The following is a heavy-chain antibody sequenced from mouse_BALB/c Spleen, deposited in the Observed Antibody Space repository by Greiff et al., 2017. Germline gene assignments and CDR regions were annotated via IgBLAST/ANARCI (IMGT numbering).Heavy chain of an antibody. D-gene: IGHD1-1*01. V-gene: IGHV1S22*01. Sequence: LQQPGSELVRPGASVKLSCKASGYTFTSYWMHWVKQRPGQGLEWIGNIYPGSGSTNYDEKFKSKATLTVDTSSSTAYMQLSSLTSEDSAVYYCTRTHYYGNSSWIAYWGQGTLVTVSA. CDR3: TRTHYYGNSSWIAY. J-gene: IGHJ3*01. CDR1: GYTFTSYW. CDR2: IYPGSGST.